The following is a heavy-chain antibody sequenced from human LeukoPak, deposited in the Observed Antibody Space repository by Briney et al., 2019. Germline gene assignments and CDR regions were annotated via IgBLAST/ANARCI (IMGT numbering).Heavy chain of an antibody. D-gene: IGHD6-13*01. J-gene: IGHJ4*02. V-gene: IGHV4-4*07. CDR1: GGSISEFF. CDR3: ARNAGDY. CDR2: IYSSGNT. Sequence: SETLSLTCSVSGGSISEFFWSWIRQPAGKGLEWIGRIYSSGNTNYNPPLKTRVTMSLDASKNQFSLKLSSVTAADTAVYYCARNAGDYWGQGTQVTVSS.